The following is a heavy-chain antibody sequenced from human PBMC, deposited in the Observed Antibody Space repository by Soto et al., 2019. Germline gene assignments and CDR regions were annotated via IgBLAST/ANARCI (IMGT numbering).Heavy chain of an antibody. V-gene: IGHV3-23*04. CDR1: GFICSNDV. CDR2: ISDSGGTS. D-gene: IGHD1-26*01. J-gene: IGHJ4*02. Sequence: EVQLVDSGGGWVQPGGSLRPSCAASGFICSNDVISWVLQTPWKGLEWVSSISDSGGTSYYADSVKGRFTISRDTSKNTQYLLMNSLRAEETAIDSCAKRPRALLTFDYCGQGTLVTASS. CDR3: AKRPRALLTFDY.